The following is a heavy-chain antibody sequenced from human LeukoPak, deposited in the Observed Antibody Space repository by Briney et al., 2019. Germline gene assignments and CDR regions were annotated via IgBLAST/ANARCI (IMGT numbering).Heavy chain of an antibody. CDR2: ISGSGGST. CDR3: AKDQDYYGSGSPFDY. V-gene: IGHV3-23*01. D-gene: IGHD3-10*01. Sequence: PGGSLRLSCAASGFTFSSYAMSWVRQAPGKGLEWVSAISGSGGSTYYADSVKGRFTISRDNSKNTLYLQMNSLRAEDTAVYYCAKDQDYYGSGSPFDYWGQGTLVTASS. CDR1: GFTFSSYA. J-gene: IGHJ4*02.